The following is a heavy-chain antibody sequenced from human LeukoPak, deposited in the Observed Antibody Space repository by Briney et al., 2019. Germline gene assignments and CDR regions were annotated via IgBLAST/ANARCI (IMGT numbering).Heavy chain of an antibody. Sequence: GGSLRLSCAASGFTFSTYSISWVCQAPGKGLEWVSAISGSGDSAYYADSVKGRFTISRDNSKNTLYLQVNSLRAEDTAVYYCAKGGPGFNWFDPWGQGTLVTVSS. V-gene: IGHV3-23*01. CDR2: ISGSGDSA. CDR1: GFTFSTYS. J-gene: IGHJ5*02. CDR3: AKGGPGFNWFDP.